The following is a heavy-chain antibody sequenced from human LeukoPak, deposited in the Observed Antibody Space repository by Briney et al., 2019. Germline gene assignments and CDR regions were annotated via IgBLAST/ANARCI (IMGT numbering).Heavy chain of an antibody. D-gene: IGHD2-2*01. CDR3: AKVPDCSSTSCYDY. V-gene: IGHV3-23*01. CDR2: ISGSGGST. J-gene: IGHJ4*02. CDR1: GFTLRSHA. Sequence: QPGGSLRLSCAASGFTLRSHAMSWVRKAPGKGLEWVPAISGSGGSTDYVDSVKGRFTISRDNSKNTLYLQMNSLRAEDTAVYYCAKVPDCSSTSCYDYWGQGTLVTVSS.